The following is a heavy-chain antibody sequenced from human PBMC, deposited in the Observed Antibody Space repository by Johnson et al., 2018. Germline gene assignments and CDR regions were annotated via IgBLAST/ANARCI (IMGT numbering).Heavy chain of an antibody. CDR2: ILYDGNYE. D-gene: IGHD6-19*01. Sequence: QVQLQESGGGVVQXGRSXRLXCAASGFTFSSYGMHWVRQAPGKGLEWVASILYDGNYEYYADSVKGRITISRDNSKNTLYLEVNSLGAEDTAVYYCAKSMRSDLAVAADVWGQGTTVTVSS. CDR3: AKSMRSDLAVAADV. CDR1: GFTFSSYG. J-gene: IGHJ6*02. V-gene: IGHV3-30*18.